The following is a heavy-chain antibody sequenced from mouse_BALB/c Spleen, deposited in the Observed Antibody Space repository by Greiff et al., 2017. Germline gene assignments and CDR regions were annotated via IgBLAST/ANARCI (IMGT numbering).Heavy chain of an antibody. CDR2: INPYNDGT. V-gene: IGHV1-14*01. Sequence: VQLKESGPELVKPGASVKMSCKASGYTFTSYVMHWVKQKPGQGLEWIGYINPYNDGTKYNEKFKGKATLTSDKSSSTAYMELSSLTSEDSAVYYCARGGTGTGFAYWGQGTLVTVSA. J-gene: IGHJ3*01. CDR3: ARGGTGTGFAY. CDR1: GYTFTSYV. D-gene: IGHD4-1*01.